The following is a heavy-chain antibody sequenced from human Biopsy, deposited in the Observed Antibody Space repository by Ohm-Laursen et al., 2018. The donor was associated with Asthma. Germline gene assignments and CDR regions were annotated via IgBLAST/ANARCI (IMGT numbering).Heavy chain of an antibody. CDR2: ISKDASTQ. D-gene: IGHD1-1*01. J-gene: IGHJ3*02. CDR3: VRDGTDDAFDI. Sequence: SLRLSCAASGFSFSHFAIHWVRQAPGKGLEWVGVISKDASTQDYADSVKGRFTMAGDNSKNTLDLQMNSLREEDTAVYYCVRDGTDDAFDIWGQGTVVSVSS. CDR1: GFSFSHFA. V-gene: IGHV3-30*01.